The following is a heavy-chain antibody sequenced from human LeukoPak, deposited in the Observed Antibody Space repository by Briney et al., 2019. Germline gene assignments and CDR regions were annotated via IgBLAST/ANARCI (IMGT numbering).Heavy chain of an antibody. D-gene: IGHD2-21*02. Sequence: GGSLRLSCTASGFTFGDYDMSWVRQAPGKGLEWVGFIRSKTYGGTIDYAASVKGRFTISRDDSKSIAYLQMNSLKTEDTAVYYCARRTASSDWEYWGQGTLVTVSS. CDR2: IRSKTYGGTI. CDR3: ARRTASSDWEY. CDR1: GFTFGDYD. J-gene: IGHJ4*02. V-gene: IGHV3-49*04.